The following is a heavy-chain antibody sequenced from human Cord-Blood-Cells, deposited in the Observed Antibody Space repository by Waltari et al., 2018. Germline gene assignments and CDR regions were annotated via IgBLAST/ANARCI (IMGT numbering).Heavy chain of an antibody. D-gene: IGHD3-3*01. J-gene: IGHJ4*02. CDR1: GGSISSYY. V-gene: IGHV4-59*01. CDR2: IYYSGSS. Sequence: QVQLQESGPGLVKPSETLSLTCTVSGGSISSYYWSWIRQPPGKGLEWIGYIYYSGSSNDNPPRKSLVTISVDTSKNQFSLKLSSVTAADTAVYYWARAEYDVWSGYLDYWGQGTLVTVSS. CDR3: ARAEYDVWSGYLDY.